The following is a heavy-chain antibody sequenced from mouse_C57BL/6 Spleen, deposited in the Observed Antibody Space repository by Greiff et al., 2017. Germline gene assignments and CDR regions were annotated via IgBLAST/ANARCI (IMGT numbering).Heavy chain of an antibody. D-gene: IGHD2-3*01. V-gene: IGHV1-80*01. CDR2: IYPGDGDT. CDR3: ARIDDVYYVYYAMDY. J-gene: IGHJ4*01. CDR1: GYAFRSYW. Sequence: VQLQQSGAELVKPGASVKISCKASGYAFRSYWMNWVKQRPGKGLEWIGQIYPGDGDTNYNGKLKGKATLTADKSSSTAYLQLSRLTSEDSAVYFCARIDDVYYVYYAMDYWGQGTSVTVSS.